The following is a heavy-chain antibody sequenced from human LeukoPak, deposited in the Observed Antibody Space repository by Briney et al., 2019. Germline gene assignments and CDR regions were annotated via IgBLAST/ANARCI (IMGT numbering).Heavy chain of an antibody. CDR3: ARGLRGFGELYDDY. J-gene: IGHJ4*02. CDR1: GYTFTGYY. Sequence: ASVKVSCKASGYTFTGYYMHWVRQAPGQGLEWMGWINPNSGGTNYAQKFQDRVSMTRDTSTSTAYMQLRRLRSDDTAVYFCARGLRGFGELYDDYWGQGTLVTVSS. V-gene: IGHV1-2*02. D-gene: IGHD3-10*01. CDR2: INPNSGGT.